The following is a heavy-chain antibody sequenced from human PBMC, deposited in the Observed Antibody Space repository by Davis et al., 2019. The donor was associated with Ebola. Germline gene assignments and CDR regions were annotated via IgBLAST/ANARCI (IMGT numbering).Heavy chain of an antibody. J-gene: IGHJ4*02. CDR3: AKISYYYDSSGYYDYYFDY. D-gene: IGHD3-22*01. CDR1: GFTFSSYW. V-gene: IGHV3-7*01. CDR2: IKQDGSEK. Sequence: PGGSLRLSCAASGFTFSSYWMSWVRQAPGKGLEWVANIKQDGSEKYYVDSVKGRFTISRDNAKNSLYLQMNSLRAEDTAVYYCAKISYYYDSSGYYDYYFDYWGQGTLVTVSS.